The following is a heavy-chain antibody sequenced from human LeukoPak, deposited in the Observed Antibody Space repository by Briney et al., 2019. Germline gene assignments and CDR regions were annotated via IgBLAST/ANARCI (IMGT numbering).Heavy chain of an antibody. CDR1: GFTVSSNY. Sequence: GGSLRLSCAASGFTVSSNYMSWVRQAPGKGLEWVSVIYSGGGIYYADSVKGRFTSSRDSSKNMMYLQLNSLRVEDTAVYFCARSSAMVVDWGQGTLVTVSS. J-gene: IGHJ4*02. D-gene: IGHD5-18*01. V-gene: IGHV3-66*01. CDR3: ARSSAMVVD. CDR2: IYSGGGI.